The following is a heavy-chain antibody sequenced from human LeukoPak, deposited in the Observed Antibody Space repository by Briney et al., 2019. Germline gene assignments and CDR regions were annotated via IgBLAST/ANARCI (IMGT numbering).Heavy chain of an antibody. CDR2: INPNSGGT. J-gene: IGHJ4*02. Sequence: GASVKVSCKASGYTFTGYYMHWVRQAPGQGLEWMGWINPNSGGTNYAQKFQGRVTMTRDTSISTAYMELSRLRSDDTAVYYCASKRGYGDYGVSPFDYWGRGTLVTVSS. D-gene: IGHD4-17*01. CDR1: GYTFTGYY. V-gene: IGHV1-2*02. CDR3: ASKRGYGDYGVSPFDY.